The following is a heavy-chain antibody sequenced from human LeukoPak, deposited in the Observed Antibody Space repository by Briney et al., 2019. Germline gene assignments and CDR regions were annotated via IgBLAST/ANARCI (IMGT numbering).Heavy chain of an antibody. CDR3: ARERCSSTSCYTIDY. D-gene: IGHD2-2*02. J-gene: IGHJ4*02. CDR1: GFTFSSYE. CDR2: ISSSSSTI. Sequence: PGGSLRLSCAASGFTFSSYEFNWVRQAPGKGLEWVSYISSSSSTIYYADSVKGRFTISRDNAKNSLYLQMNSLRAEDTAVYYCARERCSSTSCYTIDYWGQGTLVTVSS. V-gene: IGHV3-48*03.